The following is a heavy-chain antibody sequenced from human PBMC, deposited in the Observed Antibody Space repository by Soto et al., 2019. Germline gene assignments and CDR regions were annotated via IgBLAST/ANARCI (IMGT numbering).Heavy chain of an antibody. Sequence: QLQLQESGPGLVKPSETLSLTCTVSGGSISSSSYYWGWIRQPPGKGLEWIGSIYYSGSTYYNPSLKSRVTISVDTSKTQFSLKLSSVIAADTAVYYCASSGYSCGNGDYWGQGTLVTVSS. CDR3: ASSGYSCGNGDY. CDR2: IYYSGST. J-gene: IGHJ4*02. V-gene: IGHV4-39*01. CDR1: GGSISSSSYY. D-gene: IGHD5-18*01.